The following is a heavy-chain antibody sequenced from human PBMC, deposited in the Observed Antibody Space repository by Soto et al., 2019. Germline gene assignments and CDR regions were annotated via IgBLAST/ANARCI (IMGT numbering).Heavy chain of an antibody. J-gene: IGHJ6*02. Sequence: QVQLQESGPGLVKPSETLSLTCTVSGGSISSYYWSWIRQPAGKGLEWIGRIYTSGSTNYNPSLKGRVTMSVDTSKNQFSLKLSSVTAADTAVYYCARGPSFGGSHVLYYYYYYGMDVWGQGTTVTVSS. CDR3: ARGPSFGGSHVLYYYYYYGMDV. CDR2: IYTSGST. V-gene: IGHV4-4*07. D-gene: IGHD1-26*01. CDR1: GGSISSYY.